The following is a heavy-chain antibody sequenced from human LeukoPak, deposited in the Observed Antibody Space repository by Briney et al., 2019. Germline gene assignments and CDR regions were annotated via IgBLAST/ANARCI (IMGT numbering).Heavy chain of an antibody. CDR3: ARLPLRSHFDY. CDR2: IYYSGTT. CDR1: GGSISSYY. J-gene: IGHJ4*02. Sequence: PSETLSLTCTVSGGSISSYYWSWIRQPPGKGLEWIGYIYYSGTTNYNPSLKSRVTISVDTSKYQFSLKLNSVTAADTAVYYCARLPLRSHFDYWGQGTLVTVSS. V-gene: IGHV4-59*08.